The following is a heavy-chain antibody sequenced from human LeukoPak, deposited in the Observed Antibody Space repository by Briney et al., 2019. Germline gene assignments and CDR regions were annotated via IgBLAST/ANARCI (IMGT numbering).Heavy chain of an antibody. CDR3: AKGLRGSWFGGGYDY. Sequence: GGSLRLSCAASGFTFSSYAMNWVRQAPGKGLEWVALISSDGTNVYYADSVKGRFTISRDNSRNTLYLQMNSLRDEDTAVYYCAKGLRGSWFGGGYDYWGQGTLVTVSS. CDR1: GFTFSSYA. D-gene: IGHD3-10*01. CDR2: ISSDGTNV. J-gene: IGHJ4*02. V-gene: IGHV3-30*18.